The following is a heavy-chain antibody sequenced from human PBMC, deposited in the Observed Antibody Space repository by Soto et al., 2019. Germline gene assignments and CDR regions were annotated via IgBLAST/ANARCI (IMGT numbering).Heavy chain of an antibody. Sequence: GGSLRLSCAASGFTFSSYSMNWVRQAPGKGLEWVSSISSSSSYMYYADSVKGRFTISRDNAKNSLYLQMNSLRAEDTAVYYCARDGEYCTNGVCYYFDYWGQGTLVTVSS. J-gene: IGHJ4*02. D-gene: IGHD2-8*01. V-gene: IGHV3-21*01. CDR1: GFTFSSYS. CDR3: ARDGEYCTNGVCYYFDY. CDR2: ISSSSSYM.